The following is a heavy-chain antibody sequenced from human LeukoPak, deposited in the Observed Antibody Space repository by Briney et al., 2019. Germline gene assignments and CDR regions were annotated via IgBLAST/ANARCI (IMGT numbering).Heavy chain of an antibody. V-gene: IGHV4-39*01. CDR1: GDSISSTRYF. CDR3: ASSLGAYLWFGELRKV. J-gene: IGHJ4*02. Sequence: SETLSLTCNVSGDSISSTRYFWDWIRQPPGKGLEWIGSIYQSGSTYYNPSLNSRVTISLDTSKNQFSLRLSSVTAADTAVYYCASSLGAYLWFGELRKVWGQGTLVTVSS. D-gene: IGHD3-10*01. CDR2: IYQSGST.